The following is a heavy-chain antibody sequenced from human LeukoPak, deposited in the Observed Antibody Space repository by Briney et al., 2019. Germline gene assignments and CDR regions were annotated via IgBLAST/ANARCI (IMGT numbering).Heavy chain of an antibody. Sequence: SETLSLTCTVSGGSISNYYWSWIRQPPGKGLEWIGYIYSSGSTTYNPSPKSRVTISLDTSKNQFSLKLGSVTAADTAVYYCARQATVTTYYFDYWGQGTLVTVSS. CDR1: GGSISNYY. CDR3: ARQATVTTYYFDY. V-gene: IGHV4-59*01. CDR2: IYSSGST. J-gene: IGHJ4*02. D-gene: IGHD4-17*01.